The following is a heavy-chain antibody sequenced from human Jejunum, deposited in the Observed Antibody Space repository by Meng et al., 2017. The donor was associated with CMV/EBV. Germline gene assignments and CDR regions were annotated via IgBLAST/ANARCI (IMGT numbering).Heavy chain of an antibody. Sequence: SGFTFTSHAMRWVRQPPGKRPEWVAGISGSGPATYYADSVKGRFTISRDNSNNTLFLQMNGLRGDDTAVYYCARDMGYTVTAPFDYWGQGSVVTVSS. CDR2: ISGSGPAT. J-gene: IGHJ4*02. CDR3: ARDMGYTVTAPFDY. CDR1: GFTFTSHA. D-gene: IGHD4-11*01. V-gene: IGHV3-23*01.